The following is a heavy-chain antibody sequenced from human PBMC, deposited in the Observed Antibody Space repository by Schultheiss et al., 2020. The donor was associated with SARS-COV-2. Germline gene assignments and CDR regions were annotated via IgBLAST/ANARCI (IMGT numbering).Heavy chain of an antibody. Sequence: GGSLRLSCAASGFTFSSYGMHWVRQAPGKGLEWVSAISGSGGSTYYADSVKGRFTISRDNSKNTLYLQMNSLRAEDTAVYYCARAVSSGYYYFDYWGQGSLVTVSS. CDR3: ARAVSSGYYYFDY. CDR2: ISGSGGST. D-gene: IGHD6-19*01. J-gene: IGHJ4*02. CDR1: GFTFSSYG. V-gene: IGHV3-23*01.